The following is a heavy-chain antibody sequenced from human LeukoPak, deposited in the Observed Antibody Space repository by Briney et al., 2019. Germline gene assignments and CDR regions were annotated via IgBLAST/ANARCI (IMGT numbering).Heavy chain of an antibody. CDR3: AKDRGDSSGWWLPWFDY. Sequence: PGGSLRLSCAASGFTFSSYGMHWVRQAPGKGLEWVAFIRYDGSNKYYADSVKGRFTISRDNSKNTLYLQMNSLRAEDTAVYYCAKDRGDSSGWWLPWFDYWGQGTLVTVSS. CDR1: GFTFSSYG. CDR2: IRYDGSNK. V-gene: IGHV3-30*02. D-gene: IGHD6-19*01. J-gene: IGHJ4*02.